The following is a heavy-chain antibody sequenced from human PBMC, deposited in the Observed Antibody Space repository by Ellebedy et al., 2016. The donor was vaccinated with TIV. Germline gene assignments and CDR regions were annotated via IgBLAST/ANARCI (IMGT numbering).Heavy chain of an antibody. CDR2: ISGSGGNT. V-gene: IGHV3-23*01. J-gene: IGHJ6*02. D-gene: IGHD5-18*01. CDR1: GFTFTSCA. Sequence: GGSLRLSXAASGFTFTSCAMSWVRQAPGKGLEWVSAISGSGGNTYYANSVKGRFTISRDNSKNTLYLQMSSLRAEDTAVYYCAKPDFGGYSYGPYYYSGMDVWGQGTTVTVSS. CDR3: AKPDFGGYSYGPYYYSGMDV.